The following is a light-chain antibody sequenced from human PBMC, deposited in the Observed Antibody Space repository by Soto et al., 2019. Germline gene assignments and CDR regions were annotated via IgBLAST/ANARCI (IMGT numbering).Light chain of an antibody. Sequence: EIILTQSPASLSVSPGERATLSCRASQSVNNNLAWYQQKPGQAPRLLIYGASTRATGIPGRFRGIGSGTEFTRTVTSLQSEDFAVYFCQQYNNLPPDTFGQGTKLEIK. V-gene: IGKV3-15*01. J-gene: IGKJ2*01. CDR3: QQYNNLPPDT. CDR2: GAS. CDR1: QSVNNN.